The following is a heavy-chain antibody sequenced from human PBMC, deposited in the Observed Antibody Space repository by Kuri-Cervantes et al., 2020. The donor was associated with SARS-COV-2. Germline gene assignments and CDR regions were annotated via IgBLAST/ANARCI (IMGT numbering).Heavy chain of an antibody. CDR2: YYNSGNT. V-gene: IGHV4-4*07. J-gene: IGHJ5*01. CDR1: GDSISNYY. CDR3: ARNGIPSRAIFIDS. D-gene: IGHD5-18*01. Sequence: SEILSLTCTVSGDSISNYYWSWIRQPAGKGLEWLGRYYNSGNTNYSPSLKSRVTMSLDTSKNQFSLKLSSVTAADTAVYFGARNGIPSRAIFIDSWGRGTLVTVSS.